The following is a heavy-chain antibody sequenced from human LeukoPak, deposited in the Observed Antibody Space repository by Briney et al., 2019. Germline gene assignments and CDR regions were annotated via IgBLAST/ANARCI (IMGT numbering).Heavy chain of an antibody. CDR3: ARLKGSYGYFSENWFNP. CDR2: ISGSGGST. Sequence: GGSLRLSCAASGFTFSSYAMSWVRQAPGKGLEWVSAISGSGGSTYYADSVKGRFTISRDNSKNTLYLQMNSLRAEDTAVYYCARLKGSYGYFSENWFNPWGQGTLVTVSS. D-gene: IGHD5-18*01. J-gene: IGHJ5*02. CDR1: GFTFSSYA. V-gene: IGHV3-23*01.